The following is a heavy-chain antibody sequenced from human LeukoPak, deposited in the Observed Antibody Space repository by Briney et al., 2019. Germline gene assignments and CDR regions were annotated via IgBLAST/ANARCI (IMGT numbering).Heavy chain of an antibody. CDR3: VRERYHGSGAPKFDY. D-gene: IGHD3-10*01. Sequence: GGSLRLSCAASGFTFSSYSMNWVRQAPGKGLEWVSSISSSSSYIYYADSVKGRFTISRDNAKNSLNLQVNSLRAEDTAVYYCVRERYHGSGAPKFDYWGQGTRVTVSS. J-gene: IGHJ4*02. CDR1: GFTFSSYS. V-gene: IGHV3-21*01. CDR2: ISSSSSYI.